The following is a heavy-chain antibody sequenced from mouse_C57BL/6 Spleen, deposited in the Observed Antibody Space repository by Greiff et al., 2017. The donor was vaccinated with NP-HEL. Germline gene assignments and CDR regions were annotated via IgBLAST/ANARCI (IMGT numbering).Heavy chain of an antibody. CDR3: ARYVGNYFDY. CDR2: IYPGSGST. Sequence: QVQLKESGAELVKPGASVKMSCKASGYTFTSYWITWVKQRPGQGLEWIGDIYPGSGSTNYNEKFKSKATLTVDTSSSTAYMQLSSLTSEDSAVYYCARYVGNYFDYWGQGTTLTVSS. J-gene: IGHJ2*01. D-gene: IGHD1-1*02. V-gene: IGHV1-55*01. CDR1: GYTFTSYW.